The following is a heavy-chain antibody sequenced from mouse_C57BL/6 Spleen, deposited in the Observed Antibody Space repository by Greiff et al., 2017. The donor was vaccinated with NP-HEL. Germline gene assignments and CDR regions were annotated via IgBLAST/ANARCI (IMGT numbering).Heavy chain of an antibody. CDR2: IYPGDGDT. Sequence: VQLQQSGPELVKPGASVKISCKASGYAFSSSWMNWVKQRPGKGLEWIGRIYPGDGDTNYNGKFKGKATLTADKSSSTAYMQLSILTSEDSAVYFCAISPLRRGAMDYWGQGTSVTVSS. J-gene: IGHJ4*01. CDR1: GYAFSSSW. CDR3: AISPLRRGAMDY. V-gene: IGHV1-82*01.